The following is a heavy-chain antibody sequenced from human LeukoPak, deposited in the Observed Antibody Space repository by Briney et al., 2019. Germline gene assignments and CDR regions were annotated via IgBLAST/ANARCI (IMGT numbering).Heavy chain of an antibody. CDR2: IYYSGST. V-gene: IGHV4-59*01. Sequence: SETLSLTCTVSGGSISSYYWSWIRQPPGKGLEWIGYIYYSGSTNYNPSLKSRVTISVDTSKNQFSLKLSSVTAADTAVYYCARGVRRSGSYLVYYFDYWGQGTLVTVSS. D-gene: IGHD3-10*01. J-gene: IGHJ4*02. CDR3: ARGVRRSGSYLVYYFDY. CDR1: GGSISSYY.